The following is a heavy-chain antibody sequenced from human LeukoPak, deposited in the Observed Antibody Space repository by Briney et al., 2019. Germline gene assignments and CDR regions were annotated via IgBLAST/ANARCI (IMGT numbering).Heavy chain of an antibody. J-gene: IGHJ4*02. CDR1: GFTFNTYA. D-gene: IGHD3-22*01. V-gene: IGHV3-23*01. CDR2: ISGSGGNT. Sequence: GGSLRLSCAASGFTFNTYAMSWVCQAPGKGLEWVSAISGSGGNTYYADSVKGRFTISRDNSKNTLYLQMNSLSPDDTAVYYCAKSLYYYDSTFDYWGQGTLVTVSS. CDR3: AKSLYYYDSTFDY.